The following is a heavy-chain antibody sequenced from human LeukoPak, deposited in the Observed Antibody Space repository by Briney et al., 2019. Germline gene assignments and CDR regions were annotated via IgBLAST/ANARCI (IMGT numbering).Heavy chain of an antibody. J-gene: IGHJ4*02. CDR1: GFTFSSYA. D-gene: IGHD5-24*01. CDR2: ISGSGGST. Sequence: HLGGSLRLSCAASGFTFSSYAMSWVRQAPGKGLEWVSAISGSGGSTYYADSVKGRFIISRDNSKNTVYLQMNSLSAEDAAVYYCVKDDGWVQYANWGQGTLVTVSS. CDR3: VKDDGWVQYAN. V-gene: IGHV3-23*01.